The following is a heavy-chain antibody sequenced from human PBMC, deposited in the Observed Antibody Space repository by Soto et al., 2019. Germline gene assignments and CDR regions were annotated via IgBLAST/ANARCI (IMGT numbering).Heavy chain of an antibody. CDR1: GYTFIDYF. Sequence: ASVKVSCKASGYTFIDYFIQWVRQAPGQGLEWMGWTNPSSRETTYAQKFQGRVTMTRNTSISTAYMDLITLRSDDRAIYDCVRGLKWSDLDYWGQGTPVTVSS. J-gene: IGHJ4*01. CDR2: TNPSSRET. V-gene: IGHV1-2*02. D-gene: IGHD2-15*01. CDR3: VRGLKWSDLDY.